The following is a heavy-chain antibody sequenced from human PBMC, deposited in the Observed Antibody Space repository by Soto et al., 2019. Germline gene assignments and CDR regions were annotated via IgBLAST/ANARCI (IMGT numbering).Heavy chain of an antibody. CDR1: DDSLTTNKYA. V-gene: IGHV4-31*03. Sequence: SETLSLTCTVSDDSLTTNKYAWTWIRQNPEKGLEWIGYVYSNGNTRSSPSLQSRVSKSVDTSKSHFSLRLSSVTAADSAVYFCARASYSRPSGSYYFVSWGQGTLVTVSS. D-gene: IGHD3-10*01. CDR2: VYSNGNT. CDR3: ARASYSRPSGSYYFVS. J-gene: IGHJ4*02.